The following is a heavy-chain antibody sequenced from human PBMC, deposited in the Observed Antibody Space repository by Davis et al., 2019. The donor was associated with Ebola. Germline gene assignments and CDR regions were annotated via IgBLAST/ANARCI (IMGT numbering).Heavy chain of an antibody. J-gene: IGHJ4*02. CDR3: AREGFWSGYRSRFDY. CDR1: GGSFSGYY. Sequence: GSLRPSCALYGGSFSGYYWSWIRQPPGKGLEWIGEINHSGSTNYNPSLKSRVTISVDTSKNQFSLKLSSVTAADTAVYYCAREGFWSGYRSRFDYWGQGTLVTVSS. V-gene: IGHV4-34*01. D-gene: IGHD3-3*01. CDR2: INHSGST.